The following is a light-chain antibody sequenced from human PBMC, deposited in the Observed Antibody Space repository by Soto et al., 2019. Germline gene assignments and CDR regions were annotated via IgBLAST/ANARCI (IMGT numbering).Light chain of an antibody. V-gene: IGKV3-15*01. CDR2: GAS. CDR1: QSVSSN. J-gene: IGKJ1*01. CDR3: QQYNNWPPWT. Sequence: EIVMTQSPATLSVSPGERATLSCGASQSVSSNLAWYQQKPGQAPRLLIYGASTRATGIPARFSGSGSGKEFTLTISSLQSEDFAVYYCQQYNNWPPWTFGQGTKVDIK.